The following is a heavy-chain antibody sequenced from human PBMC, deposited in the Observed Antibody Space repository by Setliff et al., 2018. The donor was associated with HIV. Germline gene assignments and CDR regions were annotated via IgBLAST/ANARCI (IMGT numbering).Heavy chain of an antibody. D-gene: IGHD3-10*01. CDR3: VRAAESH. CDR2: IWYDGSRT. CDR1: GFTFSNYN. V-gene: IGHV3-33*07. Sequence: GGSLRLSCAASGFTFSNYNMYWVRQAPGRGLEWVAVIWYDGSRTEYGDSMKGRFTISRDNSESTVHLQMNSLRVEDTAVYYCVRAAESHWGQGTVVTVSS. J-gene: IGHJ4*02.